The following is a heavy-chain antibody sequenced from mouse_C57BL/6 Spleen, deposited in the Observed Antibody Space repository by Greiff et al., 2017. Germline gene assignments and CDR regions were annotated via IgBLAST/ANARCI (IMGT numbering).Heavy chain of an antibody. D-gene: IGHD2-3*01. Sequence: EVQLQQSGPGLVKPSQSLSLTCSVTGYSITSGYYWNWIRQFPGNKLEWMGYISYDGSNNYNPSLKNRISITRDTSKNQFFLKLNYVTTEDTATYYCARDLDDGYPAWFAYWGQGTLVTVSA. CDR1: GYSITSGYY. CDR2: ISYDGSN. J-gene: IGHJ3*01. V-gene: IGHV3-6*01. CDR3: ARDLDDGYPAWFAY.